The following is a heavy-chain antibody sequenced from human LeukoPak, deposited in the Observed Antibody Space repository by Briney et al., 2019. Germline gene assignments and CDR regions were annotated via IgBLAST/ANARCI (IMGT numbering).Heavy chain of an antibody. CDR1: GGTFSSYA. Sequence: SVKVSCKASGGTFSSYAISWVRQAPGQGLEWMGGIIPIFGTANYAQKFQGRVTITADESTSTAYMELSSLRSEDTAVYYCARDRLRGDYYYYYYMDVWGKGTTVTVSS. CDR2: IIPIFGTA. V-gene: IGHV1-69*01. J-gene: IGHJ6*03. CDR3: ARDRLRGDYYYYYYMDV. D-gene: IGHD3-10*01.